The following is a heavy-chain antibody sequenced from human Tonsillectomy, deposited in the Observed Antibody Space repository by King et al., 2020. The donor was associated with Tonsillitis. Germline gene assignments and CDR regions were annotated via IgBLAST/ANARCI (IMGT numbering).Heavy chain of an antibody. D-gene: IGHD2-21*02. CDR2: ISGWGVST. V-gene: IGHV3-23*01. Sequence: VQLLESGGGLVQPGGSLRLSCASSGFTFSSYALSWVRQAPGKGLEWVSVISGWGVSTFSADSVKGRFTFSRDNSKNTLYLQMKSLRAEDSAVYYWAKLGGVVVTAIGYWGQGTLVTVSS. CDR3: AKLGGVVVTAIGY. CDR1: GFTFSSYA. J-gene: IGHJ4*02.